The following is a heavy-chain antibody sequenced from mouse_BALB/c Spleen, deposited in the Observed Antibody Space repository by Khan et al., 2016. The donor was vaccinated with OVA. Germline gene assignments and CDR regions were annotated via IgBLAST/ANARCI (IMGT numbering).Heavy chain of an antibody. Sequence: EVQLQESGPGLVKPSQSLSLTCTVTGYSITRDYAWNWIRQFPGNKLEWMGYIGNSGSASYNPSLKSRISITRDTSKNQFFLQLNSVTTEDTATYYCASELGRYYAMDYWGQGTSVTVSS. CDR2: IGNSGSA. CDR3: ASELGRYYAMDY. CDR1: GYSITRDYA. D-gene: IGHD4-1*01. V-gene: IGHV3-2*02. J-gene: IGHJ4*01.